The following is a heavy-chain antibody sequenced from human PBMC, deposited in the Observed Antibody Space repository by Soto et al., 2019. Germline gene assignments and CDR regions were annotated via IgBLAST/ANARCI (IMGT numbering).Heavy chain of an antibody. J-gene: IGHJ4*02. CDR2: VSYDGVNE. D-gene: IGHD1-1*01. CDR3: AKDHPRRTSGYCFDF. V-gene: IGHV3-30*02. Sequence: GGSLRLSCAASGFTFSNYGMHWVRQAPGKGLEWVASVSYDGVNEDYADSVRGRFTISRDNSKNTVSLHTNSLRDEDTALYYCAKDHPRRTSGYCFDFWGQGTPVTGSS. CDR1: GFTFSNYG.